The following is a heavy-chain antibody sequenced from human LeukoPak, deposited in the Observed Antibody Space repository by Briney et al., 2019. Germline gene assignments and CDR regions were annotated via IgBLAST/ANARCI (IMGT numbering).Heavy chain of an antibody. J-gene: IGHJ4*02. D-gene: IGHD6-19*01. CDR2: IWYDGSNK. V-gene: IGHV3-33*01. CDR3: ARAGSGWYYFDY. Sequence: GGPLRLSCAASGFTFSSYGMHWVRQAPGKGLEWGAVIWYDGSNKYTADPAKGRSPISRDNSKDTLYLQMDSLRAEVTAVYYCARAGSGWYYFDYWGQGALVTVSS. CDR1: GFTFSSYG.